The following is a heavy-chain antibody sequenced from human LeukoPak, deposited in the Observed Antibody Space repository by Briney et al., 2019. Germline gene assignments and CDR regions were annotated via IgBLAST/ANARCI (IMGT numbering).Heavy chain of an antibody. D-gene: IGHD6-13*01. CDR2: ISSSSSYI. Sequence: PGGSLRLSCAASGFTFSSYSINWVRQAPGKGLEWVSSISSSSSYIYYADSVKGRFTISRDNAKNSLYLQMNSLRAEDTAVYYCARTPHFLSPIAAAGMDYFDYWGQGTLVTVSS. CDR3: ARTPHFLSPIAAAGMDYFDY. J-gene: IGHJ4*02. CDR1: GFTFSSYS. V-gene: IGHV3-21*01.